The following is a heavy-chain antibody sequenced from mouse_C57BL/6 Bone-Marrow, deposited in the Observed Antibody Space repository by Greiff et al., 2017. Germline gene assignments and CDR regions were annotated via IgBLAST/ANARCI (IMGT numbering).Heavy chain of an antibody. D-gene: IGHD1-1*01. Sequence: VQLQQSGTVLARPGASVKMSCKTSGYTFTSYWMHWVKQRPGQGLEWIGAIYPGNSDTSYNQKFKGKAKLTAVTSASTAYMELSSLTNEDSAVYYCTTYYGSSYVDYWGQGTTLTVSS. J-gene: IGHJ2*01. CDR3: TTYYGSSYVDY. V-gene: IGHV1-5*01. CDR2: IYPGNSDT. CDR1: GYTFTSYW.